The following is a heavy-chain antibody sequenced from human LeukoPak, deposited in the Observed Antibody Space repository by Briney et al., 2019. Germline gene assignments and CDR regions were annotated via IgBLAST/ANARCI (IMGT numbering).Heavy chain of an antibody. V-gene: IGHV3-30-3*01. CDR2: ISNDGNNE. J-gene: IGHJ4*02. D-gene: IGHD3-3*01. CDR1: GFTFSNYA. Sequence: GGSLRLSCAASGFTFSNYAMHWVRQAPGKGLEWVAVISNDGNNEYYAASVKGRFTISRDNSKNTLYLQMISLRAEDTATYYCVTAGGGYDFWSGYYVWGQGTQVTVSS. CDR3: VTAGGGYDFWSGYYV.